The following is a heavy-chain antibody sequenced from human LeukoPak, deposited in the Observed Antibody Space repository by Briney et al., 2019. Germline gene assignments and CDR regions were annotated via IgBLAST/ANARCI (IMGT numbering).Heavy chain of an antibody. Sequence: GGSLTLSCAASVFTFSSYEMNWVRQAPGKGLEWVSYISTSGNTRYYADSVKGRFTISRDNAKNSLYLQMNSLRVEDTAVYYCARELSGTTSYYFDYWGQGTLVTVSS. CDR2: ISTSGNTR. D-gene: IGHD1-7*01. J-gene: IGHJ4*02. CDR1: VFTFSSYE. V-gene: IGHV3-48*03. CDR3: ARELSGTTSYYFDY.